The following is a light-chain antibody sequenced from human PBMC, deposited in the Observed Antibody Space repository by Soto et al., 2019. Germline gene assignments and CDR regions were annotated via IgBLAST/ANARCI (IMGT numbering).Light chain of an antibody. V-gene: IGKV1-8*01. CDR3: QQYYSYPPLT. J-gene: IGKJ5*01. CDR2: AAS. CDR1: QGVSSY. Sequence: AIRMTQSPSSFSASTGDRVTITCRASQGVSSYLAWDQQKPGKAPKLLIYAASTLQSGVPSRFSGSGSVTDFTLTISCLQSEDFATYYCQQYYSYPPLTVGQGTRLEIK.